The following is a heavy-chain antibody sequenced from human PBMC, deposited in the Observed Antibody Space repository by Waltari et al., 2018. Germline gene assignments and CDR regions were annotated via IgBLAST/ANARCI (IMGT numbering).Heavy chain of an antibody. D-gene: IGHD4-17*01. CDR2: IRSKAYGETT. CDR1: GFTFVAHY. V-gene: IGHV3-49*04. CDR3: ARDLMYGEHPLFDR. Sequence: DVQLAESGGGLVQPGRSLRLSCTTSGFTFVAHYMNWVRQDRGQGLEWVGFIRSKAYGETTDYAASVRGRFTISRDDSKSIAYLQMNSLKTEDTAIYFCARDLMYGEHPLFDRWGQGTLVTVSS. J-gene: IGHJ5*02.